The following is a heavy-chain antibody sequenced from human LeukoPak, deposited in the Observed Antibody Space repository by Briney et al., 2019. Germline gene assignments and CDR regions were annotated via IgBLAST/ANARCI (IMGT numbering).Heavy chain of an antibody. CDR1: GYTFTGYH. CDR2: INPNSGGT. CDR3: AREDYDSSGFCFDY. Sequence: GASVKVSCKASGYTFTGYHMHWVRQAPGQGLEWMGWINPNSGGTNYAQKFQGRVTMTRDTSISTAYMELSRLRSDDTAVYYCAREDYDSSGFCFDYWGQGTLVTVSS. D-gene: IGHD3-22*01. J-gene: IGHJ4*02. V-gene: IGHV1-2*02.